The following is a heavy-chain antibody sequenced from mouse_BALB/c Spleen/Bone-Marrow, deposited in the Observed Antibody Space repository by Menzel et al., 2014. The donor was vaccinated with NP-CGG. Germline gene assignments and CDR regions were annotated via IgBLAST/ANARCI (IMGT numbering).Heavy chain of an antibody. Sequence: VQLQQPGAELVKPGASVKLSCTASGFNIXDTYMHWVKQRPEQGLEWIGGIDPANGNTKYDPKFQGKATITADTSSNTAYLQLSSLTSEDTAVYYCAAYYYGSNYGFAYWGQGTLVTVSA. V-gene: IGHV14-3*02. CDR2: IDPANGNT. CDR1: GFNIXDTY. CDR3: AAYYYGSNYGFAY. D-gene: IGHD1-1*01. J-gene: IGHJ3*01.